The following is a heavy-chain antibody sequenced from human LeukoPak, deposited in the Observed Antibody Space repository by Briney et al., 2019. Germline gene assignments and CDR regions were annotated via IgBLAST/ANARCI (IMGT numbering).Heavy chain of an antibody. V-gene: IGHV3-15*01. Sequence: GGSLRLSCAASGFSFSNAWISCVRQAPGKGLEWVGLIKSKTDGGTTDYAAPVKGRFTISRDDSKSTLYLQMNSRKTEDTAVYYCSTLRGIISPLFDFWGQGTLVTVSS. J-gene: IGHJ4*02. CDR2: IKSKTDGGTT. CDR3: STLRGIISPLFDF. CDR1: GFSFSNAW. D-gene: IGHD3-10*01.